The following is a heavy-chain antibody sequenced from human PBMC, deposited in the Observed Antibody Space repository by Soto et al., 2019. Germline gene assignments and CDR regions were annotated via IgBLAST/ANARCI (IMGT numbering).Heavy chain of an antibody. J-gene: IGHJ4*02. CDR3: ARGDYDFWSGAVAPYDY. D-gene: IGHD3-3*01. V-gene: IGHV1-18*04. CDR2: ISAYNGNT. Sequence: ASVKVSGKASGYTFTSYGISWVRQAPGQGLEWMGWISAYNGNTNYAQKLQGRVTMTTDTSTSTAYMELRSLRSDDTAVYYCARGDYDFWSGAVAPYDYWGQGTLVTVSS. CDR1: GYTFTSYG.